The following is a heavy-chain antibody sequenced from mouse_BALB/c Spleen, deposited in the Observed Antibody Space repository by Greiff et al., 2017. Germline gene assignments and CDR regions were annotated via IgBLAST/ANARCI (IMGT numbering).Heavy chain of an antibody. CDR3: APYNYYAMDY. CDR2: IDPANGNT. CDR1: GFNIKDTY. V-gene: IGHV14-3*02. Sequence: VHVKQSGAELVKPGASVKLSCTASGFNIKDTYMHWVKQRPEQGLEWIGRIDPANGNTKYDPKFQGKATITADTSSNTAYLQLSSLTSEDTAVYYCAPYNYYAMDYWGQGTSVTVSS. J-gene: IGHJ4*01.